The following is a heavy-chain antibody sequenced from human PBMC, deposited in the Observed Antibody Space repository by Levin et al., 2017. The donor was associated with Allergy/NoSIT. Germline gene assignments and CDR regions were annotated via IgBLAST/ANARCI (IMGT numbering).Heavy chain of an antibody. CDR3: AKDAIRGSDQPYYFDY. CDR1: GFTFNNYA. V-gene: IGHV3-23*01. Sequence: GGSLRLSCAASGFTFNNYAMSWVRQAPGKGLEWVSAIINSGVGTYYADSVKGRFTISRDNSKNTMYLQMNSLRAEDTAVYFCAKDAIRGSDQPYYFDYWGERALVTASP. D-gene: IGHD6-19*01. CDR2: IINSGVGT. J-gene: IGHJ4*02.